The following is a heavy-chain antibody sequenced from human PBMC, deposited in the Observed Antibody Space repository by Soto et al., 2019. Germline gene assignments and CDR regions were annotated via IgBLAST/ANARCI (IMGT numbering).Heavy chain of an antibody. J-gene: IGHJ5*02. CDR2: INPSGGST. Sequence: QVQLVQSGAEVKKPGASVKVSCKASGCTFTSYYMHWVRQAPGQGLEWMGIINPSGGSTSYAQKFQGRVTMTRDTSTSTVYMELSSLRSEDTAVYYCARGGTVTTQTNWFDPWGQGTLVTVSS. V-gene: IGHV1-46*03. CDR1: GCTFTSYY. CDR3: ARGGTVTTQTNWFDP. D-gene: IGHD4-17*01.